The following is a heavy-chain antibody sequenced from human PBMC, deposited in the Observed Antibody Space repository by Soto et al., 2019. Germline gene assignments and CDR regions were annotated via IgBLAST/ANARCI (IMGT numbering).Heavy chain of an antibody. D-gene: IGHD3-3*01. CDR2: MNPNSGNT. V-gene: IGHV1-8*01. CDR1: GYTFTSYD. CDR3: ARTDDFWSGYQSTDYYGMDV. J-gene: IGHJ6*02. Sequence: GASVKVSCKASGYTFTSYDINWVRQATGQGLEWMGWMNPNSGNTGYAQKFQGRVTMTRNTSISTAYMELSRLRSDDTAVYYCARTDDFWSGYQSTDYYGMDVWGQGTTVTVSS.